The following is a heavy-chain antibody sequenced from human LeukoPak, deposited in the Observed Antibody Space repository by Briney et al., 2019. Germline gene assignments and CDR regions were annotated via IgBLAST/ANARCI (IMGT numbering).Heavy chain of an antibody. CDR3: ARGGGYVYFDY. Sequence: SETLSLTCTVSGGSISSYYWSWIRQPPGKGLEWIGYIYYSGSTNYNPSLKSRVTTSVDTSKNQFSLKLSSVTAADTAVYYCARGGGYVYFDYWGQGTLVTVSS. CDR1: GGSISSYY. D-gene: IGHD5-12*01. CDR2: IYYSGST. V-gene: IGHV4-59*01. J-gene: IGHJ4*02.